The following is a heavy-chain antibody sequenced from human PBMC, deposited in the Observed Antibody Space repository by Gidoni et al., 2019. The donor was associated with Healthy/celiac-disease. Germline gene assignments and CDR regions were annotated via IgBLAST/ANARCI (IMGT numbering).Heavy chain of an antibody. Sequence: EVQLVESGGGLFKPGGSLRLSCAASGFTFSSYSMNWVRQAPGNGLEWVSSISSSSSYIYYADSVKCRFTIARDNAKNSLYLQMNSLRAEDTAVYYCARYYYGSAGGYYFDYWGQGTLVTVSS. D-gene: IGHD3-10*01. J-gene: IGHJ4*02. CDR1: GFTFSSYS. CDR2: ISSSSSYI. CDR3: ARYYYGSAGGYYFDY. V-gene: IGHV3-21*01.